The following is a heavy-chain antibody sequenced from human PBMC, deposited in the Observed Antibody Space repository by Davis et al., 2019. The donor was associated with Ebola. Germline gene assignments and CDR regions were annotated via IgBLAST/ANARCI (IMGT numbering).Heavy chain of an antibody. Sequence: GESLKISCAASGFTFTSYAMDWVRQAPGKGLEWVSYISSRGTNIYYADSVKGRFTISRDIAKNSLYLQMNSLRDEDTAVYYCAREAKMTGTTSDFDSWGQGTLVTVSS. CDR1: GFTFTSYA. CDR2: ISSRGTNI. V-gene: IGHV3-48*02. CDR3: AREAKMTGTTSDFDS. D-gene: IGHD1-7*01. J-gene: IGHJ4*02.